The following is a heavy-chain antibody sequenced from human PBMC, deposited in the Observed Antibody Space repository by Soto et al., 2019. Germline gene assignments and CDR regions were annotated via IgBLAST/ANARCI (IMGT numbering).Heavy chain of an antibody. V-gene: IGHV1-18*01. CDR3: ARVSPVGGSPKVSIAAAGTGY. J-gene: IGHJ4*02. CDR2: ISAYNGNT. CDR1: GYTFTSYG. Sequence: QVQLVQSGAEVKKPGASVKVSCKASGYTFTSYGISWVRQAPGQGLEWMGWISAYNGNTNYAQKLQGRVTMTTDTATSTAYMELSSLRSDDTAVYYCARVSPVGGSPKVSIAAAGTGYWGQGTLVTVSS. D-gene: IGHD6-13*01.